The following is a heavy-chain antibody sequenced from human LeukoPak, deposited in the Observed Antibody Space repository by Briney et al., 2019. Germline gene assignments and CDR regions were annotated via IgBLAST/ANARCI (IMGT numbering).Heavy chain of an antibody. CDR3: AKDESDYYDSSGYAYSPFDY. CDR1: GFTFSSYG. V-gene: IGHV3-30*02. CDR2: IRYDGSNK. Sequence: GGSLRLSCAASGFTFSSYGMHWVRQAPGKGLEWVAFIRYDGSNKYYADSVKGRFTISRDNSKNTLYLQMNSLRAEDTAVYYCAKDESDYYDSSGYAYSPFDYWGQGTLVTVSS. J-gene: IGHJ4*02. D-gene: IGHD3-22*01.